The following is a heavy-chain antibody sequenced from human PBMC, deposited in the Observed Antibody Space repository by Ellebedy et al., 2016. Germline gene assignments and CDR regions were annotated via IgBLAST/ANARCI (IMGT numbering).Heavy chain of an antibody. CDR1: GGSISSYY. CDR3: ARDLGEEMATIA. Sequence: SETLSLTXTVSGGSISSYYWSWFRQPPGKGLEWIGYIYYSGSTNYNPSLKSRVTISVDTSKNQFSLKPSSVTAADTAVYYCARDLGEEMATIAWGQGTLVTVSS. J-gene: IGHJ5*02. D-gene: IGHD5-24*01. CDR2: IYYSGST. V-gene: IGHV4-59*12.